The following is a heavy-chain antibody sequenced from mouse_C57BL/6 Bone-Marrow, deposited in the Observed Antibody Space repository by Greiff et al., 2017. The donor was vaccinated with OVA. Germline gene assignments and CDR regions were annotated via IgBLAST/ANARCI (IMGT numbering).Heavy chain of an antibody. CDR1: GFNIKDYY. V-gene: IGHV14-2*01. J-gene: IGHJ3*01. Sequence: EVQGVESGAELVKPGASVKLSCTASGFNIKDYYMHWVKQRTEQGLEWIGRIDPEDGETKYAPKFQGKATITADTSSNTAYLQLSSLTSEDTAVYYCARDYEGNAWFAYWGQGTLVTVSA. D-gene: IGHD2-4*01. CDR3: ARDYEGNAWFAY. CDR2: IDPEDGET.